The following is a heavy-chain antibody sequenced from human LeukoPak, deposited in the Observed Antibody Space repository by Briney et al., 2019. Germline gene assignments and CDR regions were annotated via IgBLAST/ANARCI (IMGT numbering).Heavy chain of an antibody. J-gene: IGHJ4*02. Sequence: GGSLRLSCAASGFTFSSYAMSWVRQAPGKELEWVSAISGSGGSTYYADSVKGRFTISRDNSKNTLYLQMNSLKAEDTAVYYCAKDPELQLWIAAFFDYWGQGTLVTVSS. CDR3: AKDPELQLWIAAFFDY. V-gene: IGHV3-23*01. D-gene: IGHD5-18*01. CDR2: ISGSGGST. CDR1: GFTFSSYA.